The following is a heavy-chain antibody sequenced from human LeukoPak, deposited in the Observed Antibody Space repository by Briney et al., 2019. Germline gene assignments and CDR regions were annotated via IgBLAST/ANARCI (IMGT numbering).Heavy chain of an antibody. V-gene: IGHV4-61*02. D-gene: IGHD6-13*01. J-gene: IGHJ4*02. CDR2: IYTSGST. Sequence: TLSRTCTVSGDSISTGSYFWSWIRQPAGKGLEWIGRIYTSGSTNYNPSLKSRVTISLDTSKNQFSLKLSSVTAADTAVYYCARDSALYSISWNPFDYWGQGTLVTVSS. CDR1: GDSISTGSYF. CDR3: ARDSALYSISWNPFDY.